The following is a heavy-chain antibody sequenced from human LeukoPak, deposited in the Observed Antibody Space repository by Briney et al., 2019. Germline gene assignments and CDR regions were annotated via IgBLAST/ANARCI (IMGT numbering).Heavy chain of an antibody. D-gene: IGHD3-3*01. V-gene: IGHV1-69*05. CDR2: IIPIFGTA. J-gene: IGHJ6*03. CDR1: GGTFSSYA. CDR3: ARGYDFWSGYYGIGGRSNYYYYMDV. Sequence: GSSVKVSCKASGGTFSSYAISWVRQAPGQGLEWMGGIIPIFGTANYAQKFQGRVTITTDESTSTAYMELSSLRSEDTAVYYCARGYDFWSGYYGIGGRSNYYYYMDVWGKGTTVIVSS.